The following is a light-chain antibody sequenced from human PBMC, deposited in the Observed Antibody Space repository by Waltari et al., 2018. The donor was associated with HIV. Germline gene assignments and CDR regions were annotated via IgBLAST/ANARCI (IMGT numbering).Light chain of an antibody. J-gene: IGKJ1*01. Sequence: EFVLTQSPGTLSLSPGERATLSCRASQTVGNTYLDWYQQKPGQAPRLLIYGASSRATGIPDRFSGSGSGTDFNLTIRRLEPEDFAFYYCQQYGSSPQTFGQGTKVEIK. CDR1: QTVGNTY. CDR2: GAS. V-gene: IGKV3-20*01. CDR3: QQYGSSPQT.